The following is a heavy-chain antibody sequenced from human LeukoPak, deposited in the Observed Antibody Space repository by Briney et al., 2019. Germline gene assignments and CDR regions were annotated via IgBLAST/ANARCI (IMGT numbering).Heavy chain of an antibody. CDR1: GYTFTGYY. CDR3: ARNLWFGESSDAFDM. Sequence: ASVKVSCKASGYTFTGYYMHWVRQAPGQGLEWMGWINPNSGGTNYAQKFQGRVTMTRDTSISTAYMEMSRLRSDDTAVYYCARNLWFGESSDAFDMWGQGTIVTVSS. J-gene: IGHJ3*02. CDR2: INPNSGGT. D-gene: IGHD3-10*01. V-gene: IGHV1-2*02.